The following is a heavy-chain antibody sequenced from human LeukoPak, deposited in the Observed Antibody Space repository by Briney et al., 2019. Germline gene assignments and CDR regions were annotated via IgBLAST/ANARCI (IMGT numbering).Heavy chain of an antibody. J-gene: IGHJ4*02. CDR3: AKDSVFITMIVVPPLSTEYCFDY. D-gene: IGHD3-22*01. CDR2: ISGSGGST. CDR1: GFTFSSYA. V-gene: IGHV3-23*01. Sequence: QTGGSLRLSCAASGFTFSSYAMSWVRQAPGKGLEWVSAISGSGGSTYYADSVKGRFTISRDNSKNTLYLQMNSLRAEDTAVYYCAKDSVFITMIVVPPLSTEYCFDYWGQGTLVTVSS.